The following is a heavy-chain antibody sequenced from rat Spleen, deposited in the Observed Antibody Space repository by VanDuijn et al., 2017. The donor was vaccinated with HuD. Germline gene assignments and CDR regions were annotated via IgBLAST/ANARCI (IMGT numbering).Heavy chain of an antibody. V-gene: IGHV5-19*01. CDR2: ISFDGGNT. CDR1: GFTFSNYG. D-gene: IGHD1-4*01. J-gene: IGHJ2*01. Sequence: EVQLVESGGGLVQPGRSLKLSCAASGFTFSNYGTHWIRQAPTKGLEWVASISFDGGNTYYRDSVKGRFTISRDAAKNTLYMQVDSLRSEDTATYFCTRETRGYFDYWGQGVMVTVSS. CDR3: TRETRGYFDY.